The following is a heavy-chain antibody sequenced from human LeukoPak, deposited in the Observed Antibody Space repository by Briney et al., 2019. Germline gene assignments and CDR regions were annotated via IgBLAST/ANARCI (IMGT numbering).Heavy chain of an antibody. CDR2: IRFDGSNQ. D-gene: IGHD3-10*01. J-gene: IGHJ5*02. CDR1: GFTFSNFG. CDR3: AKRAGSAWSASA. V-gene: IGHV3-30*02. Sequence: GGSLRLSCAASGFTFSNFGMHWVRQAPGKGLEWVSYIRFDGSNQYYTDSVKGRFGISRDNSKNTVYLQMNSLRTEDTAVYYCAKRAGSAWSASAWGQGTLVTVSS.